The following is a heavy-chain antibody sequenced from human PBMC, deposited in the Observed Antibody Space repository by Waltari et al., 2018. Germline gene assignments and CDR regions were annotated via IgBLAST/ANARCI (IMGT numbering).Heavy chain of an antibody. D-gene: IGHD4-4*01. V-gene: IGHV4-39*01. CDR2: VHFSGTT. CDR3: ARLDYSALRRGCDP. Sequence: QLQLQESGPGLVKPSETLSLSCTVSGDSINSDYNYWGWLRQPPGEGLAWIGTVHFSGTTYSNPSLKSRVTISVDTSKNQVSLKRTSVTAADTAVYYCARLDYSALRRGCDPWGQGTLVTVSS. CDR1: GDSINSDYNY. J-gene: IGHJ5*02.